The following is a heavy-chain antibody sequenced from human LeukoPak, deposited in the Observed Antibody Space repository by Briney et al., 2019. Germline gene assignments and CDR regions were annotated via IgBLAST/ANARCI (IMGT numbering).Heavy chain of an antibody. CDR2: IRSKANSYAT. Sequence: PGGSLKLSCAASGFTFSVSAMHWVRQACGKGLEWVGRIRSKANSYATAYAASVKGRFTISRDDSKNTAYLQMNSLKTEDTAVYYCQKMNAWGQGTLVTVSS. D-gene: IGHD1-1*01. CDR3: QKMNA. V-gene: IGHV3-73*01. J-gene: IGHJ4*02. CDR1: GFTFSVSA.